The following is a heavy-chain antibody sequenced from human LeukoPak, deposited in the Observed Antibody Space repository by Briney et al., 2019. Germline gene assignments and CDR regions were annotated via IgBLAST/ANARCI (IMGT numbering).Heavy chain of an antibody. J-gene: IGHJ6*04. V-gene: IGHV3-48*03. Sequence: GGSLRLSCAASGFTFSSYEMNWVRQAPGKGLEWVSYISSSGSTIYYADSVKGRFTISRDNAKNSLYLQMNSLRAKDTAVYYCAELGITMIGGVWGKGTTVTISS. CDR2: ISSSGSTI. D-gene: IGHD3-10*02. CDR1: GFTFSSYE. CDR3: AELGITMIGGV.